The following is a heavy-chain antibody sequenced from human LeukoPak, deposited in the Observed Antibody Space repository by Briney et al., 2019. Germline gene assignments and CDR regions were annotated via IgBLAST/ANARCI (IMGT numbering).Heavy chain of an antibody. CDR3: ASLLSGGFDI. CDR1: EFTFRSYW. Sequence: GGSLRLSCVVSEFTFRSYWMSWVGQAPGKGLEWVANIKEDGSEKYYVDSVKGRFTISRDNAISRDNAKNSLFLQMDSLRAEDTAVYYCASLLSGGFDIWGQGTMVTVSS. CDR2: IKEDGSEK. J-gene: IGHJ3*02. D-gene: IGHD2-2*01. V-gene: IGHV3-7*03.